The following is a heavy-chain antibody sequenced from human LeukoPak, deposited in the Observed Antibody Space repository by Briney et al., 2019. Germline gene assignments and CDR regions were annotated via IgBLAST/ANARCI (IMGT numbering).Heavy chain of an antibody. V-gene: IGHV1-2*02. D-gene: IGHD2-21*02. J-gene: IGHJ3*02. CDR2: INPNSGGT. CDR3: ARGKAVVVTAWDAFDI. Sequence: GSSVKVSCKTSGDTFTTYAIIWVRQAPGQGLEWMGWINPNSGGTNYAQKFQGRVTMTRDTSISTAYMELSRLRSDDTAVYYCARGKAVVVTAWDAFDIWGQGTMVTVSS. CDR1: GDTFTTYA.